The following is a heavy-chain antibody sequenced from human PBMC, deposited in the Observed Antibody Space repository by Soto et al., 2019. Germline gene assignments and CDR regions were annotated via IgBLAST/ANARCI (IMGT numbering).Heavy chain of an antibody. D-gene: IGHD6-6*01. CDR3: ARGFEYSSTFDF. Sequence: GGSLRLSCAASGFTFSSYSMNWVRQAPGKGLEWVSYISSSSSTIYYADSVKGRFTISRDNAKNTLYLQMNSLRAEDTAVYYCARGFEYSSTFDFWXQGALVTVSS. CDR1: GFTFSSYS. J-gene: IGHJ4*02. CDR2: ISSSSSTI. V-gene: IGHV3-48*01.